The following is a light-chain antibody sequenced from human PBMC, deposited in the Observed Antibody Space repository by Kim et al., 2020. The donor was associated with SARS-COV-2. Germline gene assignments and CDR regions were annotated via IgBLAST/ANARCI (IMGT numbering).Light chain of an antibody. CDR3: QACDSSTGV. V-gene: IGLV3-1*01. J-gene: IGLJ7*01. CDR1: KLGHKH. CDR2: QDS. Sequence: VAPGQTASFTCSGHKLGHKHASSYQQTPGPSPVLVIYQDSKRPSGMPVRFSGSNSGTTATLTISGTQAMDEADSYCQACDSSTGVFGGGTQLTVL.